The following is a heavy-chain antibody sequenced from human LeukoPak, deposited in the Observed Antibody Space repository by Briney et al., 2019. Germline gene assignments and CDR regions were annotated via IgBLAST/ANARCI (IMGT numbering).Heavy chain of an antibody. D-gene: IGHD2-2*01. CDR3: ARDGEQGGSSTSWRFDP. Sequence: SETLSLTCTVSGGSISSYYWSWIRQPPGKGLEWIGYIYYSGSTNYNPSPKSRVTISVDTSKNQFSLKLSSVTAADTAVYYCARDGEQGGSSTSWRFDPWGQGTLVTVSS. V-gene: IGHV4-59*01. CDR2: IYYSGST. J-gene: IGHJ5*02. CDR1: GGSISSYY.